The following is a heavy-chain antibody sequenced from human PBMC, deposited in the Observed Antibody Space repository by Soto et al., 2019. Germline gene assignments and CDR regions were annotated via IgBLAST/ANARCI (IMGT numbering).Heavy chain of an antibody. V-gene: IGHV1-3*01. CDR1: GYTFTSYA. J-gene: IGHJ4*02. CDR2: INAGNGNT. CDR3: ARGERYYYDSSGYFGLDY. Sequence: ASVKVSCKASGYTFTSYAMHWVRQAPGQRLEWMGWINAGNGNTKYSQKFQARVTITRDTSASTAYMELSSLRSEDTAVYYCARGERYYYDSSGYFGLDYWGQGTLVTVSS. D-gene: IGHD3-22*01.